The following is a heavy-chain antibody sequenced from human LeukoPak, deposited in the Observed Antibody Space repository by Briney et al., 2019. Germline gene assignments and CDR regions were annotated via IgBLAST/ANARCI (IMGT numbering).Heavy chain of an antibody. CDR2: INHSGST. V-gene: IGHV4-34*01. CDR3: ARASNDCSSTSCPFDY. CDR1: GGSFSGYY. Sequence: SETLSLTCAVYGGSFSGYYWSWIRQPPGKGLEWIGEINHSGSTNYNPSLKSRVTISVDTSKNQFSLTLSSVTAADTAVYYCARASNDCSSTSCPFDYWGQGTLVTVSS. J-gene: IGHJ4*02. D-gene: IGHD2-2*01.